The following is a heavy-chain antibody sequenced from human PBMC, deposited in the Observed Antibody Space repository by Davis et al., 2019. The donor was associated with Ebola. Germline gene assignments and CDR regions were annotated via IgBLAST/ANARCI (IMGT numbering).Heavy chain of an antibody. D-gene: IGHD2-8*01. CDR2: IKQDGSEK. V-gene: IGHV3-7*03. CDR3: ARDLPDVSMVYATYYFDY. CDR1: GFPFSSYW. J-gene: IGHJ4*02. Sequence: GESLKISCAASGFPFSSYWMRWVRQAPGKGLEWVANIKQDGSEKYYVDSMKGRFTISRDNAKNSLYLQMNSLRAEDTAVYYCARDLPDVSMVYATYYFDYWGQGTLVTVSS.